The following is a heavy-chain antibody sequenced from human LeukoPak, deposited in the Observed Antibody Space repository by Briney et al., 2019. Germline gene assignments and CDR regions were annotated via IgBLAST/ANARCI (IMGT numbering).Heavy chain of an antibody. Sequence: PGGSLRLSCVASGLPIGDFAMHWVHQAPGKGLEWVSLISGDGVSTFYADSVKGRFSISRDNSKNSLSLEMNSLRTEDTAMYYCARESGKFDYWGQGTLVAVSS. J-gene: IGHJ4*02. CDR2: ISGDGVST. CDR3: ARESGKFDY. V-gene: IGHV3-43*02. CDR1: GLPIGDFA.